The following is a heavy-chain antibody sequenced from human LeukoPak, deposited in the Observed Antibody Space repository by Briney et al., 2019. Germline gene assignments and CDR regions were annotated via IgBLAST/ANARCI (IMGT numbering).Heavy chain of an antibody. CDR2: ISINGGST. CDR3: ARSGPGSSGYLDY. CDR1: GFTFSSYA. J-gene: IGHJ4*02. V-gene: IGHV3-64*01. Sequence: GGSLRLSCAASGFTFSSYAMHWVRQAPGKGLEYVSAISINGGSTYYANSVRGRFNISRDNSKHTLYLQMGSLRAEDMAVYYCARSGPGSSGYLDYWGQGTLVTVSS. D-gene: IGHD3-22*01.